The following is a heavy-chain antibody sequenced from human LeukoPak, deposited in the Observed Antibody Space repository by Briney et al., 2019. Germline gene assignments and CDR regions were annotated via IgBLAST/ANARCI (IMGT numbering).Heavy chain of an antibody. CDR3: ARFSSDCSTASCSLTY. V-gene: IGHV4-59*11. Sequence: SETLSLTCTVSGGSLSSHYWSWIRQPPGKGLELIGHIYYTGTTYYNPSLNSRVTISLDTSRNRFSLRLTSVTAADTAVYYCARFSSDCSTASCSLTYWGQGTLVTVSS. CDR1: GGSLSSHY. J-gene: IGHJ4*02. D-gene: IGHD2-2*01. CDR2: IYYTGTT.